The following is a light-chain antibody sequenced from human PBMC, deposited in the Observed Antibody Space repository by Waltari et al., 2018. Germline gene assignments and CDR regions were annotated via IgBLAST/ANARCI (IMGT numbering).Light chain of an antibody. CDR2: EGS. CDR3: CSYARSSTFV. Sequence: QSALTKPASVSGSPGQSITISCTGTSSDVGSYNLVSWYQQNPGKAPKLMIYEGSKRPSGVSNRFAGSKSGKTASLTISGLQAEDEADYYCCSYARSSTFVFGGGTKLTVL. V-gene: IGLV2-23*03. J-gene: IGLJ3*02. CDR1: SSDVGSYNL.